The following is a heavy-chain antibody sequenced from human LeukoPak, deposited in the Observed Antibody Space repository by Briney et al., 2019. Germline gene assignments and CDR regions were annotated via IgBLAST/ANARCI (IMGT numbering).Heavy chain of an antibody. CDR1: GGPITTGAYY. D-gene: IGHD2-15*01. J-gene: IGHJ3*01. CDR3: TCRGFRIPLEAFDV. Sequence: SETLSLTCSVSGGPITTGAYYWVWARPSPGKGLEWIGSIYNDGDTYYNPSFESRVTIAIETSKNQFSLRMTSVTAADTGVYYCTCRGFRIPLEAFDVWGQGTRVAVS. V-gene: IGHV4-39*01. CDR2: IYNDGDT.